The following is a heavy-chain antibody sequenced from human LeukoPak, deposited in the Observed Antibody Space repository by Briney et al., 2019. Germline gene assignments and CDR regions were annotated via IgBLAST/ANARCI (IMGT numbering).Heavy chain of an antibody. Sequence: TGGSLRLSCAASGFTFSSYGMHWVRQAPGKGLEWVAFIRYDGSNKYYADSVKGRFTISRDNSKNTLYLQMNSLRAEDTAVYYCAKDEGSGYSPDVFDIWGQGTMVTVSS. CDR3: AKDEGSGYSPDVFDI. D-gene: IGHD3-22*01. J-gene: IGHJ3*02. V-gene: IGHV3-30*02. CDR2: IRYDGSNK. CDR1: GFTFSSYG.